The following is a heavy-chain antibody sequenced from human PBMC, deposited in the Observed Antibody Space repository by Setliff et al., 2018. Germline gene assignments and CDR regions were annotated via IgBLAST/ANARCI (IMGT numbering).Heavy chain of an antibody. Sequence: PGGSLRLSCAASGFTVTSNYMSWVRQAPGKGLEWVSVIYTGGSTYYADSVKGRFTISRDNSKNTLYLQMNSLRAEDTAVYYCARDTSGRDALDVWGQGTTVTVSS. V-gene: IGHV3-53*01. CDR1: GFTVTSNY. D-gene: IGHD3-10*01. CDR2: IYTGGST. J-gene: IGHJ3*01. CDR3: ARDTSGRDALDV.